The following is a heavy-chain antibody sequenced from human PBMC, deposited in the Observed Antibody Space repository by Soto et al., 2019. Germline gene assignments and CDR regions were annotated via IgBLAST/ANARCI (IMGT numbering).Heavy chain of an antibody. CDR1: GYTFTSYG. D-gene: IGHD2-15*01. V-gene: IGHV1-18*01. Sequence: GASVKVSCKASGYTFTSYGISWVRQAPGQGLEWMGWISAYNGNTNYAQKLQGRVTMTTDTSTSTAYMELRSLRSDDTAVYYCARFALYCSGGSCYSDDGAFDIWGQGTMVTVSS. CDR2: ISAYNGNT. J-gene: IGHJ3*02. CDR3: ARFALYCSGGSCYSDDGAFDI.